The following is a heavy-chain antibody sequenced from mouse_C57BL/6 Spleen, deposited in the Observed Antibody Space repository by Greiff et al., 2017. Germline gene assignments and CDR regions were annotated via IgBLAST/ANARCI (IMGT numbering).Heavy chain of an antibody. CDR2: ISGGGGNT. CDR3: ARRGYDYGWYFDV. V-gene: IGHV5-9*01. CDR1: GFTFSSYT. J-gene: IGHJ1*03. D-gene: IGHD2-4*01. Sequence: EVMLVESGGGLVKPGGSLKLSCAASGFTFSSYTMSWVRQTPEKRLEWVATISGGGGNTYYPDSVKGRFTISRDNAKNTLYLQMSSLRSEDTALYYCARRGYDYGWYFDVWGTGTTVTVSS.